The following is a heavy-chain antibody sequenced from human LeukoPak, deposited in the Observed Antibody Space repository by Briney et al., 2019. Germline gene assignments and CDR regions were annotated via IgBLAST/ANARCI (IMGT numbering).Heavy chain of an antibody. Sequence: ASVKVSCKASGYTFTGYYMRWVRQAPGQGLEWMGRINPNSGGTNYAQKFQGRVTMTRDTSISTAYMELSRLRSDDTAVYSCARELRFLEWSRGSYAFDIWGQGTMVTVSS. CDR1: GYTFTGYY. CDR2: INPNSGGT. D-gene: IGHD3-3*01. J-gene: IGHJ3*02. CDR3: ARELRFLEWSRGSYAFDI. V-gene: IGHV1-2*06.